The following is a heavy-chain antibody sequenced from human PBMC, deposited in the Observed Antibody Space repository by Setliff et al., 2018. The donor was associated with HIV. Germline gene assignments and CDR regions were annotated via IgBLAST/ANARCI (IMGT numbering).Heavy chain of an antibody. Sequence: SETLSLTCTSSGDSISGYYWTWIRQTPGKGLEWIGYIYYSGSTKYNPSLTSRVTISVDTSKNHFSLKLTSVTAADTAVYYCARAEMATIVAFDIWGQGTMVTVSS. CDR2: IYYSGST. V-gene: IGHV4-59*01. CDR1: GDSISGYY. D-gene: IGHD5-12*01. J-gene: IGHJ3*02. CDR3: ARAEMATIVAFDI.